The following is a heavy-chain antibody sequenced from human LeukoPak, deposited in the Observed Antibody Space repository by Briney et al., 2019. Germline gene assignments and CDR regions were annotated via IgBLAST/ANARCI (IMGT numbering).Heavy chain of an antibody. CDR1: GYTFTSYY. CDR2: INPSGGST. D-gene: IGHD5-12*01. CDR3: SRGGYSGYEGYPGNLVDY. Sequence: GASVKVSCKASGYTFTSYYMHWVRQAPRQGLEWMGIINPSGGSTSYAQKFQGRVTMNRDTSTSTVYMELSRLRSEVTAVYYCSRGGYSGYEGYPGNLVDYWGQGTLVTVSS. J-gene: IGHJ4*02. V-gene: IGHV1-46*01.